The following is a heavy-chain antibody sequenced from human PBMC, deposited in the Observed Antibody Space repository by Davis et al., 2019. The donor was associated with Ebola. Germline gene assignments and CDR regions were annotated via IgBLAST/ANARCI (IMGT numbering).Heavy chain of an antibody. Sequence: GGSLRLSCAASGFTFSNAWMSWVRQAPGKGLEWVGRIKSKTDGGTADYAPPVKGRFTISRDDSKNTLYLQMNSLKTEDTAVYYCTTDSLSESYYDILTGYYTLFDYWGQGTLVTVSS. V-gene: IGHV3-15*01. CDR1: GFTFSNAW. CDR3: TTDSLSESYYDILTGYYTLFDY. J-gene: IGHJ4*02. CDR2: IKSKTDGGTA. D-gene: IGHD3-9*01.